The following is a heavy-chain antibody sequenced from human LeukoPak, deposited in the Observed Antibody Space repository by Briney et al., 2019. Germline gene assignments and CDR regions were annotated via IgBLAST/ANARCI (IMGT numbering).Heavy chain of an antibody. CDR2: ISSSGSTI. Sequence: GGSLRLSCAASGFTFSSYEMNWVRQVPGKGLEWVSYISSSGSTIYYADSVKGRFTISRDNAKNSLYLQMNSLRAEDTAVYYCARGDEDIVVVPAAIFGSWFDPWGQGTLVTVSS. D-gene: IGHD2-2*01. J-gene: IGHJ5*02. CDR3: ARGDEDIVVVPAAIFGSWFDP. V-gene: IGHV3-48*03. CDR1: GFTFSSYE.